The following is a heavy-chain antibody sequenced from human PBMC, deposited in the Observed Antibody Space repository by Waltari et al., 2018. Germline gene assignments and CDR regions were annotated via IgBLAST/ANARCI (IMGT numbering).Heavy chain of an antibody. Sequence: QVQLQQWGAGLLKPSETLSLTCDVYGGSFNTYSWAWIRQPPEKGLEWIGEIKYSGDANYNPSLKSRVTISVDTSKNRFSLKLNSVTAADTAVYYCAGGTIGSGSYYDGGMDVWGQGTTVTVSS. CDR3: AGGTIGSGSYYDGGMDV. J-gene: IGHJ6*02. V-gene: IGHV4-34*01. CDR1: GGSFNTYS. D-gene: IGHD1-26*01. CDR2: IKYSGDA.